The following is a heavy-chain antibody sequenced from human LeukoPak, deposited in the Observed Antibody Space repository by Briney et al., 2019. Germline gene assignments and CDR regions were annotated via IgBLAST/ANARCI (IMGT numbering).Heavy chain of an antibody. CDR2: ISAYNGNT. Sequence: ASVKVSCKASGYTFTSYGISWVRQAPGQGLEWMGWISAYNGNTNYAQELQGRLTMATDTSTSTASMELRSLRSDDTAVYYCARVISEVVGATTSDWFDPWGQGTLVTVSS. J-gene: IGHJ5*02. CDR1: GYTFTSYG. CDR3: ARVISEVVGATTSDWFDP. D-gene: IGHD1-26*01. V-gene: IGHV1-18*01.